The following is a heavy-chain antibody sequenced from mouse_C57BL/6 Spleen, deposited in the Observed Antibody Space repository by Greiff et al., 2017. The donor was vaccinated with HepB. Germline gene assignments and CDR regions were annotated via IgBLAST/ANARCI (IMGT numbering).Heavy chain of an antibody. Sequence: EVKLVESGGDLVKPGGSLKLSCAASGFTFSSYGMSWVRQTPDKRLEWVATISSGGSYTYYPDSVKGRFPISRDNAKNTLYLQMSSLKSEDTAMYYCARHEGHYRYFDVWGTGTTVTVSS. J-gene: IGHJ1*03. CDR1: GFTFSSYG. V-gene: IGHV5-6*01. CDR3: ARHEGHYRYFDV. CDR2: ISSGGSYT.